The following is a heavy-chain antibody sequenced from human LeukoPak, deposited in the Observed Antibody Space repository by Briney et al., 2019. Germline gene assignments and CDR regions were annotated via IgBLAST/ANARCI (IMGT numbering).Heavy chain of an antibody. V-gene: IGHV1-2*02. CDR1: RDIFTGYY. D-gene: IGHD3-22*01. J-gene: IGHJ5*02. CDR2: VSPHSGGT. CDR3: ARDLYSHDSAGMGWFDP. Sequence: ASVKVSCKASRDIFTGYYIHWLRQAPGQGPEWMGWVSPHSGGTNSAQKFQGRVTMTRDTSIATVYMELSSLRSDDTAVYYCARDLYSHDSAGMGWFDPWGQGTLVTVSS.